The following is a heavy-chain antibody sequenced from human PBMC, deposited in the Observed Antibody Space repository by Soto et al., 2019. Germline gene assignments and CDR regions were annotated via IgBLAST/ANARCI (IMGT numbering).Heavy chain of an antibody. CDR3: GNDLAPWLGFGLGR. CDR1: GFTFSTYA. J-gene: IGHJ4*02. D-gene: IGHD3-3*01. Sequence: EVQLLESGGGSVQPGGSLRLSCAGSGFTFSTYAMSWVRQAPGKGLEWVSATSGAGDTTYYADSGEGRFTISRDNSKNTVYLQMSSLGAGDRAVYYCGNDLAPWLGFGLGRWGQGTLVTVSP. CDR2: TSGAGDTT. V-gene: IGHV3-23*01.